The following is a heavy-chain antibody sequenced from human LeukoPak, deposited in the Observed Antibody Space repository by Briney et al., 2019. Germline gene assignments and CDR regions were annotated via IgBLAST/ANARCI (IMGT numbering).Heavy chain of an antibody. CDR2: IRYDGSNK. V-gene: IGHV3-30*02. CDR3: ARDQSIITVTTIPLGLDY. J-gene: IGHJ4*02. D-gene: IGHD4-17*01. CDR1: GFTFSSYG. Sequence: GGSLRLSCAASGFTFSSYGMHWVRQAPGKGLEWVAFIRYDGSNKYYADSVKGRFSISRDNSKNTLYLQMNSLRAEDTAVYYCARDQSIITVTTIPLGLDYWGQGTLVTVSS.